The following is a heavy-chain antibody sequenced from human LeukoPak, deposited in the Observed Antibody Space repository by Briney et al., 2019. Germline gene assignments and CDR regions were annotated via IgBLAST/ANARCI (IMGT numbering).Heavy chain of an antibody. CDR2: ISAYNGNT. J-gene: IGHJ4*02. CDR3: ARDSRSRDYFDY. V-gene: IGHV1-18*01. Sequence: ASVKVSCKASGYTFTSNAINWVRQAPGQGLEWMGWISAYNGNTNYAQKLQGRVTMTTDTSTSTAYMELRSLRSDDTAVYYCARDSRSRDYFDYWGQGTLVTVSS. CDR1: GYTFTSNA. D-gene: IGHD2/OR15-2a*01.